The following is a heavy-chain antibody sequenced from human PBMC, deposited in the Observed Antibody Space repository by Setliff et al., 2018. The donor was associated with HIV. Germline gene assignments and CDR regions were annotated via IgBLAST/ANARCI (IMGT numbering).Heavy chain of an antibody. D-gene: IGHD2-15*01. CDR1: GGSLSGHY. CDR3: ARDSGGSCYDY. Sequence: LSLTCAVYGGSLSGHYWTWIRQPPGKGLEWIGSIYHTGITYDNPSLKSRVTISVDTSKNQFSLKLSSVTAADTAVYYCARDSGGSCYDYWGQGTLVTVSS. CDR2: IYHTGIT. J-gene: IGHJ4*02. V-gene: IGHV4-34*01.